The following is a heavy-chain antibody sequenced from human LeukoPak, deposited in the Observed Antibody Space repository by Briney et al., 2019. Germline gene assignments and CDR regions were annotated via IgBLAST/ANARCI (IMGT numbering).Heavy chain of an antibody. V-gene: IGHV3-23*01. Sequence: PGGSLRLSCAASGFTFSSYAMSWVRQAPGKGLEWVSGISGSGGSTYYADSVKGRFTISRDNSKNTPSLQMNSLRAEDTAVYYCAKDNYYDSSGYYGEYFQHWGQGTLVTVSS. CDR3: AKDNYYDSSGYYGEYFQH. CDR1: GFTFSSYA. J-gene: IGHJ1*01. CDR2: ISGSGGST. D-gene: IGHD3-22*01.